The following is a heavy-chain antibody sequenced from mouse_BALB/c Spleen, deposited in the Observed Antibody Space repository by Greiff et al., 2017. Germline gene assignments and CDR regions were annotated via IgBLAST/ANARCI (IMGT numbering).Heavy chain of an antibody. V-gene: IGHV3-6*02. Sequence: EVHLVESGPGLVKPSQSLSLTCSVTGYSITSGYYWNWIRQFPGNKLEWMGYISYDGSNNYNPSLKNRISITRDTSKNQFFLKLNSVTTEDTATYYCARDGFTSFAYWGQGTLVTVSA. CDR1: GYSITSGYY. CDR2: ISYDGSN. D-gene: IGHD5-1*01. J-gene: IGHJ3*01. CDR3: ARDGFTSFAY.